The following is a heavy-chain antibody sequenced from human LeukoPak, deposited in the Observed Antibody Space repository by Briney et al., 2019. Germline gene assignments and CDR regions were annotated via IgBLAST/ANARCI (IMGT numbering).Heavy chain of an antibody. V-gene: IGHV4-59*01. Sequence: PSETLSLTCTVSGGSISSYYWSWIRQPPGKGLEWIGYIYYSGSTNYNPSLKSRVTISVDTSKNQFSLKLSPVTAADTAVYYCARAVAGYFDYWGQGTLVTVSS. D-gene: IGHD6-19*01. CDR1: GGSISSYY. CDR2: IYYSGST. CDR3: ARAVAGYFDY. J-gene: IGHJ4*02.